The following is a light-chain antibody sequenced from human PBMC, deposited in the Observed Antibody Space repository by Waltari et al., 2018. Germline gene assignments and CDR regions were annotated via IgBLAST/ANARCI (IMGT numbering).Light chain of an antibody. V-gene: IGLV2-14*03. CDR2: DVS. J-gene: IGLJ2*01. CDR3: SSYPLSGTSPVV. Sequence: QSALTQPASVSGFPGQSITISCTGTSSDVGGYNYVSWYQQHPGKHPKLMIIDVSDRPSGFSIRFSGSSPGTTASLSISGFQAEDAAAYYSSSYPLSGTSPVVFGGGTTLTVL. CDR1: SSDVGGYNY.